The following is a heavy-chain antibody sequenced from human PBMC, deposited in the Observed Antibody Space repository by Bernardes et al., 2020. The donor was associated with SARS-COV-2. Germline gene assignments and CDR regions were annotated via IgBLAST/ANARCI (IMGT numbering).Heavy chain of an antibody. V-gene: IGHV3-23*01. D-gene: IGHD2-2*01. CDR3: AKSRRVYEYQLLDLDY. J-gene: IGHJ4*02. CDR2: ISGSGGST. Sequence: VGSLRLSCAASGFTFSSYAMSWVRQAPGKGLEWVSAISGSGGSTYYADSVKGRFTISRDNSKNTLYLQMNSLRAEDTAVYYCAKSRRVYEYQLLDLDYWGQGTLVTVSS. CDR1: GFTFSSYA.